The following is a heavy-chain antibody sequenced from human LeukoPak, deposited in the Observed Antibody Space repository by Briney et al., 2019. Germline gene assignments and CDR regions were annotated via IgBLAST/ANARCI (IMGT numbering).Heavy chain of an antibody. J-gene: IGHJ3*02. CDR3: ARVKSRARSDAFDI. Sequence: GGSLRLSCTASGFNFIGSAVHWVRQAPGKGLEWVAFIRYDGGNKYYADSVKGRFTISRGNAKNSLYLQMNSLRAEDTAVYYCARVKSRARSDAFDIWGQGTMVTVSS. CDR1: GFNFIGSA. D-gene: IGHD1-14*01. V-gene: IGHV3-30*02. CDR2: IRYDGGNK.